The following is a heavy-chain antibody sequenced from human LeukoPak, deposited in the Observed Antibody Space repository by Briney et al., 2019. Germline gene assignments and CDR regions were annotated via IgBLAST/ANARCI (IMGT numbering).Heavy chain of an antibody. D-gene: IGHD6-19*01. CDR2: IISNSSYI. CDR1: GFIFSTYS. CDR3: ARRVAVARRDAFDI. Sequence: GGSLRLSCAASGFIFSTYSMNWVRQAPGKGPEWVSFIISNSSYIYYADSVKGRFTISRDNSKNSLYLQMISLRAEDAAVYYCARRVAVARRDAFDIWGQGTMVTVSS. V-gene: IGHV3-21*04. J-gene: IGHJ3*02.